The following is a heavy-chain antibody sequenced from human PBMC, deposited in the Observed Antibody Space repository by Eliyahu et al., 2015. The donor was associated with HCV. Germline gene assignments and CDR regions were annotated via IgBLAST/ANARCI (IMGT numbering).Heavy chain of an antibody. CDR1: GGSFSTHY. D-gene: IGHD4-17*01. CDR3: ARDRRERATVTMGYNYYGLDV. CDR2: VYYSGST. Sequence: QVQLQESGPGLVKPSETLSLTCAVSGGSFSTHYWNWIRQPPGKGLEWIGYVYYSGSTNHNPSLKSRVTISVDTSKKQFSLKLSSVTAADTGVYYCARDRRERATVTMGYNYYGLDVWGQGTTVTVSS. J-gene: IGHJ6*02. V-gene: IGHV4-59*11.